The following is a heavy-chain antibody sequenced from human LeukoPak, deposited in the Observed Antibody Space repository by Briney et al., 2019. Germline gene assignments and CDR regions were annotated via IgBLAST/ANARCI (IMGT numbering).Heavy chain of an antibody. J-gene: IGHJ4*02. D-gene: IGHD6-19*01. Sequence: PGRSLRLSCAASGFTFSSYSMNWVRQAPGKGLEWVSSISSSSSYIYYADSVKGRFTISRDNAKNSLYLQMNSLRAEDTAVYYCARDAYSSGWYDYWGQGTLVTVSS. CDR3: ARDAYSSGWYDY. V-gene: IGHV3-21*01. CDR2: ISSSSSYI. CDR1: GFTFSSYS.